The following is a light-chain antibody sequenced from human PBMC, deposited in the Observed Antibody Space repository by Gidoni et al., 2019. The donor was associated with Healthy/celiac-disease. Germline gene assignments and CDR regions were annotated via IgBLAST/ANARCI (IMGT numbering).Light chain of an antibody. CDR3: MQALQTLWT. J-gene: IGKJ2*02. CDR1: QSLLHSNGYNY. CDR2: LGS. V-gene: IGKV2-28*01. Sequence: DIVITQSPLSLPVTPGEPASISCRSSQSLLHSNGYNYLDWYLQKPGQSPQLLIYLGSNRASGVPDRFSGSGSGTDFTLKISRVEAEDVGVYYCMQALQTLWTFGQGTKLEIK.